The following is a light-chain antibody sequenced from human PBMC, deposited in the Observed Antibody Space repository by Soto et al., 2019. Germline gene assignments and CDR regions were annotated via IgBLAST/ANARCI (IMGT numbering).Light chain of an antibody. CDR2: EVS. CDR1: SSDVGSYNL. J-gene: IGLJ2*01. Sequence: QSVLTQPASVSGSPGQSITISCTGNSSDVGSYNLVSWYQQHPGKAPKLMIYEVSKRPSGVSNRFSGSKSGNTASLTISGLQAEDEADYYCCSYAGSSTVVFGGGTKLTVL. V-gene: IGLV2-23*02. CDR3: CSYAGSSTVV.